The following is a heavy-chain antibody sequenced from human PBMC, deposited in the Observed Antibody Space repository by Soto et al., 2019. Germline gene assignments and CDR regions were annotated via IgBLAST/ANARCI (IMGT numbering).Heavy chain of an antibody. CDR2: ISGSGGST. CDR3: AKDMQFDSSGYYNYYYYYGMDV. Sequence: PGGSLRLSCAASGFTFSSYAMSWVRQAPGKGLEWVSAISGSGGSTYYADSVKGRFTISRDNSKNTLYLQMNSLRAEDTAVYYCAKDMQFDSSGYYNYYYYYGMDVWGQGTTVTVSS. J-gene: IGHJ6*02. V-gene: IGHV3-23*01. CDR1: GFTFSSYA. D-gene: IGHD3-22*01.